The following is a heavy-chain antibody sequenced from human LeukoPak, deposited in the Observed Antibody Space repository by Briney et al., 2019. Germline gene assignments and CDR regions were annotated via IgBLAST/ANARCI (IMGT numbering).Heavy chain of an antibody. CDR3: ARDVLYDFWSGYHEGYYFDY. J-gene: IGHJ4*02. CDR1: GFTFSSYA. D-gene: IGHD3-3*01. CDR2: ISYDGSNK. V-gene: IGHV3-30-3*01. Sequence: GGSLRLSCAASGFTFSSYAMHWVRQAPGKGLEWVAVISYDGSNKYYADSVKGRFTISRDNSKNTLYLQMNSPRAEDTAVYYCARDVLYDFWSGYHEGYYFDYWGQGTLVTVSS.